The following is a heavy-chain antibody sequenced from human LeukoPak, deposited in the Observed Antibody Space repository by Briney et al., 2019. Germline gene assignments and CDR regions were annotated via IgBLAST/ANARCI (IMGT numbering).Heavy chain of an antibody. V-gene: IGHV3-9*01. CDR2: ISWNSGSI. CDR1: GFTFDDYA. Sequence: GGSLRLSCAASGFTFDDYAMHWVRQAPGKGLEWASGISWNSGSIGYADSVKGRFTISRDNAKNSLYLQMNSLRAEDTALYYCAKESLMITFGGVIVEWGQGTLVTVSS. J-gene: IGHJ4*02. CDR3: AKESLMITFGGVIVE. D-gene: IGHD3-16*02.